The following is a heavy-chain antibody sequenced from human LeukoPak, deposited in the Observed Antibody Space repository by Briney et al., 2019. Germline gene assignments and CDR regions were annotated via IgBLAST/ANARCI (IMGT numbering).Heavy chain of an antibody. CDR3: ASWNYSGSDY. J-gene: IGHJ4*02. Sequence: SETLSLTCTVSGGSISSSSYYWGWIRQPPGKGLEWIGSIYYSGSTYYNPSLKNRVTISVDTSKNQFSLKLSSVTAADTAVYYCASWNYSGSDYWGQGALVTVSS. D-gene: IGHD1-26*01. V-gene: IGHV4-39*01. CDR1: GGSISSSSYY. CDR2: IYYSGST.